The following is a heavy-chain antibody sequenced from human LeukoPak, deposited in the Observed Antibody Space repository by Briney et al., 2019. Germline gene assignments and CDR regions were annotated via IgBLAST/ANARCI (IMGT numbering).Heavy chain of an antibody. CDR1: GFTFRSYG. D-gene: IGHD5-24*01. J-gene: IGHJ4*02. CDR2: ISSNGGRT. Sequence: GGSLRLSCAASGFTFRSYGMHWVRQAPGKGLEYVSAISSNGGRTYYANSVKGRFTISRDNSRNTLYLQMGSLRAEDTAVYYCTREQWLPDYWGQGTLVTVSS. CDR3: TREQWLPDY. V-gene: IGHV3-64*01.